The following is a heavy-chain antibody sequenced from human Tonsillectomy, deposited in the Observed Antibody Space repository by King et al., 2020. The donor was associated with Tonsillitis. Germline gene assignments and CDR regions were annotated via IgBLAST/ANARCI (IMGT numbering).Heavy chain of an antibody. J-gene: IGHJ3*02. CDR2: ISPYNDNT. CDR3: ARGVSGDFWSGDAFDI. CDR1: GYTFTRNG. Sequence: VQLVESGAEVKKPGASVKVSCKAFGYTFTRNGITWVRQAPGQGLEWMGWISPYNDNTNYAQTLQCRVTMTTDTSTSTAYMELRSLRSDDTAVYYCARGVSGDFWSGDAFDIWGQGTMVTVSS. D-gene: IGHD3-3*01. V-gene: IGHV1-18*01.